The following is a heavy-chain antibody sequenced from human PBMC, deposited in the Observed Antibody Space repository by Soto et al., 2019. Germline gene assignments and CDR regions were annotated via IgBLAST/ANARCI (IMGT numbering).Heavy chain of an antibody. D-gene: IGHD1-26*01. CDR3: AKSGPTNYFDF. J-gene: IGHJ4*02. CDR2: ITGGSGFT. V-gene: IGHV3-23*01. Sequence: GGSLRLSCAASGFTFSTFAMNWVRQAPGKGLEWVSGITGGSGFTFYADSVKGRFTISRDDSENTLFLQMSSLRAEDTAKYYCAKSGPTNYFDFWGQGTLVTVSS. CDR1: GFTFSTFA.